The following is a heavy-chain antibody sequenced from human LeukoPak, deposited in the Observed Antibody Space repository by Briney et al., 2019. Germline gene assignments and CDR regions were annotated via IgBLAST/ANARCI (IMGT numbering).Heavy chain of an antibody. CDR3: ARAPKGVPAAPQYLGYFDY. J-gene: IGHJ4*02. V-gene: IGHV1-8*01. CDR2: MNPNSGNT. D-gene: IGHD2-2*01. Sequence: ASVKVSCKASGYTFTSYDINWVRQATGQGLEWMGWMNPNSGNTGYAQKFQGRVTMTRNTSISTAYMELSSLRSEDTAVYYCARAPKGVPAAPQYLGYFDYWGQGTLVTVSS. CDR1: GYTFTSYD.